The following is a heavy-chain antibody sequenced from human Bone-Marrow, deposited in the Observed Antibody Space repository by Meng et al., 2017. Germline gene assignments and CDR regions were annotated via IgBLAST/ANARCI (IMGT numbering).Heavy chain of an antibody. CDR3: ARDRKKMATITLWYYYGMDV. J-gene: IGHJ6*02. V-gene: IGHV5-51*01. CDR2: IYPGDSDT. CDR1: GYSFTSYW. Sequence: GESLKISCKGSGYSFTSYWIGWVRQMPGKGLEWMGIIYPGDSDTRYSPSFQGQVTISADKSISTAYMELSSLRSEDTAVYYCARDRKKMATITLWYYYGMDVWGQGTTVTVSS. D-gene: IGHD5-24*01.